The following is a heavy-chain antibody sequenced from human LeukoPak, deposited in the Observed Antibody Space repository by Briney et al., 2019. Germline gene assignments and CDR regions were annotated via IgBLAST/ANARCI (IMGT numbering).Heavy chain of an antibody. D-gene: IGHD1-20*01. V-gene: IGHV3-48*03. CDR1: GFTFSSYE. J-gene: IGHJ4*02. CDR2: ISGSGSTI. Sequence: GGSLRLSCAASGFTFSSYELNWVRQAPGKGLEGVSYISGSGSTIYYTDPVKGRFTISRDNAKNSLYLQMNSLRAEDTAVYYCVRDPGITGTSYWGQGTLVTVSS. CDR3: VRDPGITGTSY.